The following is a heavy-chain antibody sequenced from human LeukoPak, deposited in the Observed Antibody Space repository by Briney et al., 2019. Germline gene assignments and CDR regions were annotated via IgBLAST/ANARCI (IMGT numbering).Heavy chain of an antibody. CDR1: GFPFSKYW. V-gene: IGHV3-7*03. CDR3: ARKWAVAGSSYFDY. D-gene: IGHD6-19*01. CDR2: IKQDGSVQ. J-gene: IGHJ4*02. Sequence: GSLRLPCTAPGFPFSKYWMSWVRQAPGKGLEWVANIKQDGSVQYYVDSVKGRFTISRDNAKNSLYLQMNSLRAEDTAVYYCARKWAVAGSSYFDYWGQGTLVTVSS.